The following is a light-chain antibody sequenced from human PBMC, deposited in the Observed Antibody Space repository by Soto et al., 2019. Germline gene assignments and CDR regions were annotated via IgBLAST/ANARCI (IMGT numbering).Light chain of an antibody. CDR2: LEGSGSY. CDR1: SGHSSYI. CDR3: ETWDSNTRV. V-gene: IGLV4-60*02. J-gene: IGLJ2*01. Sequence: QLVLTQSSSASASLGSSVKLTCTLSSGHSSYIIAWHHQQPGKAPRYLMKLEGSGSYNKGSGVPDRFSGSSSGADRYLTISNLKCEDEANYYCETWDSNTRVFGGGTQRTVL.